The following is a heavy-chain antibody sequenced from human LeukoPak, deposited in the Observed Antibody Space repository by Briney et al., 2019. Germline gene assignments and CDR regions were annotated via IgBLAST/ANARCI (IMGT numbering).Heavy chain of an antibody. CDR1: GYTFTGYY. V-gene: IGHV1-2*02. CDR3: ARDYIVDPGYGMDV. D-gene: IGHD2-21*01. Sequence: RASVKVSCKASGYTFTGYYMHWVRQAPGQGLEWMGWINPNSGDTNYAQKFQGRVTMTRDTSISTAYMELSRLRSDDTAVYYCARDYIVDPGYGMDVWGQGTTVTVSS. CDR2: INPNSGDT. J-gene: IGHJ6*02.